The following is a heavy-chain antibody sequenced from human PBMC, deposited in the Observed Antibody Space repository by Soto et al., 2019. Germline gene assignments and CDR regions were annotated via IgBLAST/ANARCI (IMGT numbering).Heavy chain of an antibody. CDR3: AREPAATPYYYYYGMDV. J-gene: IGHJ6*02. D-gene: IGHD2-2*01. Sequence: SETLSLTCTISGGSVSVYYWSWIRQPPGQALEWIGDINHSGSTYYNPSLKSRVSISVDTSKNQFSLKLSSATAADTAVYYCAREPAATPYYYYYGMDVWGQGTTVTVSS. CDR2: INHSGST. V-gene: IGHV4-34*01. CDR1: GGSVSVYY.